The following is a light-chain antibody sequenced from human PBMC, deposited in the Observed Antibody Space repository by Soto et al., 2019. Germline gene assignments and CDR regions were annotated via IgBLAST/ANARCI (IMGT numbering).Light chain of an antibody. CDR3: AAWYVSLNGYV. CDR1: SSNVGSYF. Sequence: QSVLTQPPSASGTPGQRVTISCSGSSSNVGSYFVNWYLHIPGAAPKLLIYSDGRRPSGVPDRFSGSKSGPSASLAISGLQYDDEADYYCAAWYVSLNGYVFGTGTKVTVL. CDR2: SDG. J-gene: IGLJ1*01. V-gene: IGLV1-44*01.